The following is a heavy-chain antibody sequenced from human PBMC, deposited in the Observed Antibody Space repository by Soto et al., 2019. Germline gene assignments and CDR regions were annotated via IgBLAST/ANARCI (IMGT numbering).Heavy chain of an antibody. J-gene: IGHJ6*02. CDR1: GFTFSSYS. CDR2: ISSSSSYI. Sequence: ESGGGLVKPGGSLRLSCAASGFTFSSYSMNWVRQAPGKGLEWVSSISSSSSYIYYADSVKGRFTISRDNAKNSLYLQMNSLRAEDTAVYYCARAVYDFWSGYYTTHYYYGMDVWGQGTTVTVSS. CDR3: ARAVYDFWSGYYTTHYYYGMDV. V-gene: IGHV3-21*01. D-gene: IGHD3-3*01.